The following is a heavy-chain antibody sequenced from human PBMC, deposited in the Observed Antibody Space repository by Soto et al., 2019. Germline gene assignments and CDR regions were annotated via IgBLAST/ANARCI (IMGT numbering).Heavy chain of an antibody. CDR1: GFTFSSYS. Sequence: LSLSCVASGFTFSSYSMNWVRQAPGKGLEGVSCISCSSRYIYYADSVKGRLTMSRDNGKNSLYLQINSLSAEDTDVYYCARVMVVVPGANPYYYYGMDVWGQGTTVTVSS. D-gene: IGHD2-2*01. V-gene: IGHV3-21*04. CDR2: ISCSSRYI. CDR3: ARVMVVVPGANPYYYYGMDV. J-gene: IGHJ6*02.